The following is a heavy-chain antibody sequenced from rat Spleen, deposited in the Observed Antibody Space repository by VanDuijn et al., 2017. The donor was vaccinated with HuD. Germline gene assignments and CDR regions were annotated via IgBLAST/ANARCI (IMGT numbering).Heavy chain of an antibody. D-gene: IGHD1-4*01. Sequence: EVQLVESGGGLVQPGRSLKLSCAASGFTFSDYNMAWVRQAPKKGLEWVATISYDGSSTYYGDSGKGRFTISRDNAKSTLYLQMNSLRSEDTATYYCARREGTRVFSPHYFDYWGQGVMVTVSS. CDR3: ARREGTRVFSPHYFDY. CDR2: ISYDGSST. CDR1: GFTFSDYN. J-gene: IGHJ2*01. V-gene: IGHV5-7*01.